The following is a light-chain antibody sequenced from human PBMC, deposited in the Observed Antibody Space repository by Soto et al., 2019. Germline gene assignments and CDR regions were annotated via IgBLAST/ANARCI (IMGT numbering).Light chain of an antibody. CDR3: QQYRSAHLT. Sequence: EIVLTQSPGTLSLSPGEIATLSCRASLTVSDNYLAWYQQKAGQAPRLVIYGTSNSATGIPDRFSASGSGKDFTLTISRLEPEEFAVYYCQQYRSAHLTFGQGTKVEVK. CDR2: GTS. CDR1: LTVSDNY. V-gene: IGKV3-20*01. J-gene: IGKJ1*01.